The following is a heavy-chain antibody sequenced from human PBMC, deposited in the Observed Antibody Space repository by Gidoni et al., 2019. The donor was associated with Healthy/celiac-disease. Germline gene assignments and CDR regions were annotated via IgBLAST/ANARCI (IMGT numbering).Heavy chain of an antibody. CDR3: ARANYDFWSDLVY. CDR2: ISYDGSNK. Sequence: QVQLVESGGGVVQPGRSLRLSCAASGFTFSSYAMHWVRQAPGKGLEWVAAISYDGSNKYYADSVKGRFTISRDNSKNTLYLQMNSLRAEDTAVYYCARANYDFWSDLVYWGQGTLVTVSS. V-gene: IGHV3-30-3*01. D-gene: IGHD3-3*01. J-gene: IGHJ4*02. CDR1: GFTFSSYA.